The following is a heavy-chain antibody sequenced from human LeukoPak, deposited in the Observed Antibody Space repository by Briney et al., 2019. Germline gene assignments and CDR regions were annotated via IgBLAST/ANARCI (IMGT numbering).Heavy chain of an antibody. CDR2: ISYDGSNK. D-gene: IGHD6-13*01. J-gene: IGHJ6*04. CDR3: AKILGAAAINYYYSGRGV. Sequence: GGSLRLSCAASGFTFSSYGMHWARQAPGKGLEWVAVISYDGSNKYYADSVKGRFTISRDNSKNTLYLQMNSLRAEDTAVYYCAKILGAAAINYYYSGRGVGAKG. CDR1: GFTFSSYG. V-gene: IGHV3-30*18.